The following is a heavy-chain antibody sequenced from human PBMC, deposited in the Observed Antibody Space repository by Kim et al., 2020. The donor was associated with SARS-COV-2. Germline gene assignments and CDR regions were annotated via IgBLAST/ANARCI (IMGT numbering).Heavy chain of an antibody. CDR2: IYYSGST. D-gene: IGHD3-10*01. Sequence: SETLSLTCTVSGGSISSSSYYWGWIRQPPGKGLEWIGSIYYSGSTYYNPSLKSRVTISVDTSKNQFSLKLSSVTAADTALYYCARKGFTMVRELNWFDPWGQGTLVTVSS. V-gene: IGHV4-39*01. J-gene: IGHJ5*02. CDR3: ARKGFTMVRELNWFDP. CDR1: GGSISSSSYY.